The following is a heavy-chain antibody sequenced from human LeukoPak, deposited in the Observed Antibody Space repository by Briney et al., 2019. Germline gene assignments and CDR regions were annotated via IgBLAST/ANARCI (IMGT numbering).Heavy chain of an antibody. Sequence: GGSLRLSCAASGFTFSSYWMSWVRQAPGKGLEWVANMKQDGSEKYYVDSVKGRFTISRDNAKNSLYLQMNSLRAEDTAVYYCARVEYRWLPRKGNFDYWGQGTLVTVSS. CDR2: MKQDGSEK. CDR1: GFTFSSYW. D-gene: IGHD5-24*01. CDR3: ARVEYRWLPRKGNFDY. J-gene: IGHJ4*02. V-gene: IGHV3-7*01.